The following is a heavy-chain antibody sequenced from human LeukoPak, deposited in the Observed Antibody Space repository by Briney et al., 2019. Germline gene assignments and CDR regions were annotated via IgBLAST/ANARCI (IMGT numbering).Heavy chain of an antibody. CDR3: AREGYSSGWYSTYYYYYYMDV. Sequence: RPGGSLRLSCAASGLTFSSYAMHWVRQAPGKGLEWVAVISYDGSNKYYADSVKGRFNISRDNSKNTLYLQMNSLRAEDTAVYYCAREGYSSGWYSTYYYYYYMDVWGKGTTVTVSS. V-gene: IGHV3-30*01. D-gene: IGHD6-19*01. J-gene: IGHJ6*03. CDR1: GLTFSSYA. CDR2: ISYDGSNK.